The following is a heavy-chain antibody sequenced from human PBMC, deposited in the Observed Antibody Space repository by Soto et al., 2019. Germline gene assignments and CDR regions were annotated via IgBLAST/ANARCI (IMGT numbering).Heavy chain of an antibody. CDR1: GGPFSGYY. Sequence: SETLSLTCAVYGGPFSGYYWNWIRQSPGKGLEWIGEINHGGSTNYNPSLKNRVTMSVDTSKNQVSLRLTSLTAADTAVYYCVRRPHGMDVWGQGTTVTVSS. J-gene: IGHJ6*02. CDR3: VRRPHGMDV. CDR2: INHGGST. V-gene: IGHV4-34*01.